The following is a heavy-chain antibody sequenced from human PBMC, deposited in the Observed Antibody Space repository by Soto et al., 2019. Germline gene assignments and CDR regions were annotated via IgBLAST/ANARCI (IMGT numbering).Heavy chain of an antibody. CDR2: ISAYNGNT. Sequence: QVQLVQSGAEVKKPGASVKVSCKASGYTFTSYGISWVRQAPGQGLEWMGWISAYNGNTNYAQKLQGRVTMTTDTSTSTAYMELMSLRSDDTDVYYCARSRIAANRGGSFDYWGQGTLVTVSS. D-gene: IGHD6-6*01. V-gene: IGHV1-18*01. CDR3: ARSRIAANRGGSFDY. J-gene: IGHJ4*02. CDR1: GYTFTSYG.